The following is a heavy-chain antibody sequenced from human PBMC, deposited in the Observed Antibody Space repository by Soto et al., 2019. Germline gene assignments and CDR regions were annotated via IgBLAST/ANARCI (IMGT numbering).Heavy chain of an antibody. CDR3: SRWWTPQLYDAFDL. V-gene: IGHV3-72*01. J-gene: IGHJ3*01. CDR1: GFTFSDHY. Sequence: EVQLVESGGGLVQPGGSLRLSCVDSGFTFSDHYMDWVRQAPGEVLEWVGRIRNKPNSYTTEYAASGKGRFTISRADSENALYLQMNSLNTEETSVYYWSRWWTPQLYDAFDLSGQVKKVTVS. CDR2: IRNKPNSYTT. D-gene: IGHD2-15*01.